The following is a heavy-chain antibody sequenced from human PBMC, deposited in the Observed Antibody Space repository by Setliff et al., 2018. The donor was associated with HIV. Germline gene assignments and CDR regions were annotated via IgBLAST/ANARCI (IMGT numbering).Heavy chain of an antibody. CDR1: GYTFTNYY. CDR2: INPSGGST. CDR3: APVSSGWFDP. J-gene: IGHJ5*02. Sequence: GASVKVSCKASGYTFTNYYMHWVRQAPGQGLEWMGTINPSGGSTSYAQQFQGRVTMTEDTSTDTAYMELTSLRSEDTAMYYCAPVSSGWFDPWGQGTLVTVSS. D-gene: IGHD2-2*01. V-gene: IGHV1-46*01.